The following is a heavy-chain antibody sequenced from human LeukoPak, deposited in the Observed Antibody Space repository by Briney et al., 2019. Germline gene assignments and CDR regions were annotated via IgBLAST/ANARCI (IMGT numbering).Heavy chain of an antibody. Sequence: GGSLRLSCAASGITFSTYGMSWVRPAPGKGLEWVATIKQDGSEKYYVDSVKGRFTISRDYAKNSLYLQMNSLRAEDTAVYYCATNLNYDREFDYWGQGTLVTVSS. V-gene: IGHV3-7*02. CDR3: ATNLNYDREFDY. CDR1: GITFSTYG. D-gene: IGHD3-22*01. CDR2: IKQDGSEK. J-gene: IGHJ4*02.